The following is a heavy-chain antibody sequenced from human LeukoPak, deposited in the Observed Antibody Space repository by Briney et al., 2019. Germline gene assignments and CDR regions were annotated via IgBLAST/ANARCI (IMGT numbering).Heavy chain of an antibody. J-gene: IGHJ4*02. V-gene: IGHV3-48*04. Sequence: GGSLRLSCAASGFTFSSYSMNWVRQAPGKGLEWVSGISWNSGSIGYADSVKGRFTISRDNAKNSLYLQMNSLRAEDTAVYYCARDYGGFDYWGQGTLVTVSS. CDR2: ISWNSGSI. CDR1: GFTFSSYS. D-gene: IGHD4-23*01. CDR3: ARDYGGFDY.